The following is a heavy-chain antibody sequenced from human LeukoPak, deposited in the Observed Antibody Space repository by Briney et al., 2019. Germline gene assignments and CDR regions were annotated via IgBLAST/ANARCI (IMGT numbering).Heavy chain of an antibody. Sequence: SVKVSCKASGGTFSSYAISWVRQAPGQGLEWMGRIIPIFGTANYAQKFQGRVTITRNTSISTAYMELSSLRSEDTAVYYCARISSGQRRTLRYYFDYWGQGTLVTVSS. CDR1: GGTFSSYA. V-gene: IGHV1-69*05. CDR2: IIPIFGTA. CDR3: ARISSGQRRTLRYYFDY. J-gene: IGHJ4*02. D-gene: IGHD3-22*01.